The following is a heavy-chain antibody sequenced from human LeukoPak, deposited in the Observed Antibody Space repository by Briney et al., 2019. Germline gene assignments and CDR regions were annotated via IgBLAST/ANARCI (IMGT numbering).Heavy chain of an antibody. Sequence: QSGGSLRLSCAASGFTFSSYGMHWVRQAPGKGLEWVTIISYDGTNKYYADSVKGRFTISRDNSKNTLYLQMNSLRAEDTAVYYCARGGQWLLLRYYYYYYMDVWGKGTTVTVSS. CDR2: ISYDGTNK. V-gene: IGHV3-30*03. CDR3: ARGGQWLLLRYYYYYYMDV. D-gene: IGHD3-22*01. CDR1: GFTFSSYG. J-gene: IGHJ6*03.